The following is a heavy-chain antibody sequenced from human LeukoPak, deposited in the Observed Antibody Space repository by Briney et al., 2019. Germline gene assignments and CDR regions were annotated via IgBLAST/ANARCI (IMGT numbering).Heavy chain of an antibody. CDR3: AKDWEHPYHYYGMDV. V-gene: IGHV3-23*01. CDR2: ISGSGGST. Sequence: GGSLRLSCAASGFTFSSYAMSWVRQAPGKGLEWVSAISGSGGSTYYADSVKGRFTISRDNSKNTLYLQMNSLRAEDTAVYYCAKDWEHPYHYYGMDVWDQGTTVTVSS. CDR1: GFTFSSYA. J-gene: IGHJ6*02. D-gene: IGHD1-26*01.